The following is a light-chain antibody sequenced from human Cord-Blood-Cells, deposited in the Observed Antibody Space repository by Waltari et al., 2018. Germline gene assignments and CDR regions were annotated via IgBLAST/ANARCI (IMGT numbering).Light chain of an antibody. Sequence: QSALTQPASVSGSPGQSIPISCTGTSRDFGSYNLVPWYQQHPGKAPKLMIYEGSKRPSGVSNRFSGSKSGNTASLTISGLQAEDEADYYCCSYAGSSTLVFGGGTKLTVL. V-gene: IGLV2-23*01. CDR3: CSYAGSSTLV. CDR1: SRDFGSYNL. J-gene: IGLJ3*02. CDR2: EGS.